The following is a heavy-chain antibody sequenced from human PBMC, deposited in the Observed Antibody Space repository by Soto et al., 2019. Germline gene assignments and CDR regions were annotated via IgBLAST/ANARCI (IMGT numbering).Heavy chain of an antibody. Sequence: GGSLRLSCAASGFTFSHYAMHWVRQAPGKGLEWVAVVSFDGSNKYYRDSVKGRFTISKDNGKNTLYLQMNDLRHEDTAVYYCARLPGPLVSVLYIYPVDARETPSDVDVWGQGTSVTVSS. CDR2: VSFDGSNK. CDR3: ARLPGPLVSVLYIYPVDARETPSDVDV. J-gene: IGHJ6*02. D-gene: IGHD2-21*02. CDR1: GFTFSHYA. V-gene: IGHV3-30*03.